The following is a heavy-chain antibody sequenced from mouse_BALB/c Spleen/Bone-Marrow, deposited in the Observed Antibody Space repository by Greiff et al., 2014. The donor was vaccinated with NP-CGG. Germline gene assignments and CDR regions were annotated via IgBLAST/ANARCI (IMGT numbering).Heavy chain of an antibody. J-gene: IGHJ3*01. CDR1: GFSIKDTY. CDR2: IDPANGNT. D-gene: IGHD2-10*02. CDR3: ARSEGYGNYLAWFAY. Sequence: VQLKESGAELVKPGASVKLSCTASGFSIKDTYMHWVKQRHEQGLEWIGRIDPANGNTKYDPKFQGKATITADTSSNTAYLQLSSLTSEGTSVYYSARSEGYGNYLAWFAYWGQGTLVTVSA. V-gene: IGHV14-3*02.